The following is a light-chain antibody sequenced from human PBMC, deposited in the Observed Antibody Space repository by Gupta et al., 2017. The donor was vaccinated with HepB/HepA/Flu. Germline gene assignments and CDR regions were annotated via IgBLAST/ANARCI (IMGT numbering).Light chain of an antibody. CDR1: SSNIGSNT. J-gene: IGLJ1*01. V-gene: IGLV1-44*01. CDR2: SDD. Sequence: SVLTQPPSASGTPGQRVTISCSGSSSNIGSNTVTWYQQLPGAAPKLLIYSDDRRPAGVPERFSGSKSGTSAALAIGGLQAEDEADYYCAAGDDSRSDYVFGNGTKVTVL. CDR3: AAGDDSRSDYV.